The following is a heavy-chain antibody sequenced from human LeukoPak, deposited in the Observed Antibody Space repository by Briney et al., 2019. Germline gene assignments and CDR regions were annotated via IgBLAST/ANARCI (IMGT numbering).Heavy chain of an antibody. Sequence: SETLFLTCTVSGGSISSGGYYWGWIRQHPGRGLEWIVYIYYSGSTYYNPSLKTRVTISVDTSKNQFSLKLSSVTAADTAVYYCARFLDFWSGYSSFDYWGQGTLVTVSS. CDR1: GGSISSGGYY. CDR3: ARFLDFWSGYSSFDY. J-gene: IGHJ4*02. V-gene: IGHV4-31*03. CDR2: IYYSGST. D-gene: IGHD3-3*01.